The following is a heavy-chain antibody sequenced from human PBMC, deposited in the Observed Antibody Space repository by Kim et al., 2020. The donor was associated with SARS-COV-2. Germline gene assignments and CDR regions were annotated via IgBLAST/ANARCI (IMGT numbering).Heavy chain of an antibody. CDR2: ISYDGSNK. Sequence: GGSLRLSCAASGFTFSSYGMHWVRQAPGKGLEWVAVISYDGSNKYYADSVKGRFTISRDNSKNTLYLQMNSLRAEDTAVYYCARDIDYWGQGTLVTVSS. CDR3: ARDIDY. V-gene: IGHV3-33*05. J-gene: IGHJ4*02. CDR1: GFTFSSYG.